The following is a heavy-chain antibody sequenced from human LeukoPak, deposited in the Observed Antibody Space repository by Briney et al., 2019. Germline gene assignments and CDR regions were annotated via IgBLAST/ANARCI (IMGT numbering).Heavy chain of an antibody. V-gene: IGHV4-39*02. CDR2: IYYSGST. CDR1: GGSISSSSYY. J-gene: IGHJ4*02. D-gene: IGHD3-22*01. Sequence: SETLSLTCTVSGGSISSSSYYWGWIRQPPGKGLEWIGSIYYSGSTYYNPSLKSRVTISVDTSKNHFSLKLSSVTAADTALYYCARLGTYYDSSAYYYLIDYWGQGTLVTVSS. CDR3: ARLGTYYDSSAYYYLIDY.